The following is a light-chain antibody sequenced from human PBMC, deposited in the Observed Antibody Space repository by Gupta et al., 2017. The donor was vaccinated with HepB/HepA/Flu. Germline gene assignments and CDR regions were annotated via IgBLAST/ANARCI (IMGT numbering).Light chain of an antibody. J-gene: IGLJ2*01. CDR1: SNNVGGYNS. CDR2: DVN. Sequence: QSALTQPRSVPGSPGQSVTISCTGTSNNVGGYNSVSWYQHHPGKAPKLMIFDVNKRTSGVPDRFSGSKAGNTAALSISGIQDEDEDDYYCYSDAGNAGVFGGGTKLTVL. V-gene: IGLV2-11*01. CDR3: YSDAGNAGV.